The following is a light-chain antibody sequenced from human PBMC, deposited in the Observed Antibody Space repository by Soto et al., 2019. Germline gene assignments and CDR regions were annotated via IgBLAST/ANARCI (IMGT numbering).Light chain of an antibody. CDR1: KLGDKY. V-gene: IGLV3-1*01. CDR3: QAWDSSFVV. J-gene: IGLJ2*01. CDR2: HDS. Sequence: SYELTQPPSVSVSPGQTASITCSGDKLGDKYACWYQQKPGQSPVLVIYHDSKRPSGIPERFSGSNSGNTATRTISGTQAMDEADYYCQAWDSSFVVFGGGTKLTVL.